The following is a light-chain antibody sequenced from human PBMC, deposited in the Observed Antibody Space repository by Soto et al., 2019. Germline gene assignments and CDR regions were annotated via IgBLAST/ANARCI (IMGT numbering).Light chain of an antibody. J-gene: IGLJ3*02. V-gene: IGLV1-51*02. Sequence: QSVLTQPPSVSAAPGQKVTISCSGSSSNIGNNYVSWYQQPPGTAPKLLIYENNKRPSGIPDRFSGSKSGTSATLGITGLQTGDEADYYCGTWDSSLSCWVFGGGTKLTVL. CDR1: SSNIGNNY. CDR2: ENN. CDR3: GTWDSSLSCWV.